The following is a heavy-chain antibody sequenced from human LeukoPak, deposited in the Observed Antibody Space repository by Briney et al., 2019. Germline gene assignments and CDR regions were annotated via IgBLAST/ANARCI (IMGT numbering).Heavy chain of an antibody. CDR3: ARARGRYIDFLDY. D-gene: IGHD3-9*01. CDR2: SFYSGST. Sequence: SETLSLTCTVSGGSISSNYYWGWIRQPPGKGLEWIVSSFYSGSTYYNPSLKSRVTISVDTSKNQFSLRLTSVTAADTAVYYCARARGRYIDFLDYWGQGTLITVSS. J-gene: IGHJ4*02. CDR1: GGSISSNYY. V-gene: IGHV4-39*02.